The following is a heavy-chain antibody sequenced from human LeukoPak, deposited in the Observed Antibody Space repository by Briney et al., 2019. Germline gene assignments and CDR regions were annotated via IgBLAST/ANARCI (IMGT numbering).Heavy chain of an antibody. CDR2: IYPGDSDT. Sequence: GESLKISCKGSGYSFTTYWIGWVRQMPGKGLEWMGIIYPGDSDTRYSPSFQGQVTISADKSITTAYLQWSSLKASDTAMYYCARYTTVVTPTGYYNYGMDVWGQGTTVTVSS. V-gene: IGHV5-51*01. CDR1: GYSFTTYW. CDR3: ARYTTVVTPTGYYNYGMDV. J-gene: IGHJ6*02. D-gene: IGHD4-23*01.